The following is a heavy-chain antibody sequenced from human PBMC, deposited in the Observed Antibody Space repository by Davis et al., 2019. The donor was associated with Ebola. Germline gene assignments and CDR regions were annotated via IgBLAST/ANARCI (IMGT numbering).Heavy chain of an antibody. CDR3: ARDSGGYSSSWYVWYFDL. J-gene: IGHJ2*01. V-gene: IGHV3-48*01. CDR1: GFTFSGYS. Sequence: PGGSLRLSCAASGFTFSGYSMNWVRQAPGKGLEWVSYISTSSTTIYYADSVKGRFTISRDNAKNSLYLQMNSLRAEDTAVYYCARDSGGYSSSWYVWYFDLWGRGTLVTVSS. CDR2: ISTSSTTI. D-gene: IGHD6-13*01.